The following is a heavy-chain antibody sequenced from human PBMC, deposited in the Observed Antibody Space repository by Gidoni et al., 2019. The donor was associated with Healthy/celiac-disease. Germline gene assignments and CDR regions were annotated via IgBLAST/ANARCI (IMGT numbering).Heavy chain of an antibody. J-gene: IGHJ4*02. Sequence: EVQLLESGGGLVQPGGSRRLPCSASGLTFSSCAMSWVRPGPGKGLGWVSAISGSGGSTYYADSVKGRFTISRDNSKNTLYLQMNSLRAEDTAVYYCAKGRRAMIVVVIGYWGQGTLVTVSS. CDR1: GLTFSSCA. CDR2: ISGSGGST. CDR3: AKGRRAMIVVVIGY. V-gene: IGHV3-23*01. D-gene: IGHD3-22*01.